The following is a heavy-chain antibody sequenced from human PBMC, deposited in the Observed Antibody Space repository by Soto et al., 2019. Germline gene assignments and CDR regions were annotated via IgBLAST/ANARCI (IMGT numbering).Heavy chain of an antibody. J-gene: IGHJ4*02. CDR1: GGSISSSSYY. CDR2: IYYSGST. V-gene: IGHV4-39*01. Sequence: TSETLSLTCTVSGGSISSSSYYWGWIRQPPGKGLEWIGSIYYSGSTYYNPSLKSRVTISVDTSKNQFSLKLSSVTAADTAVYYCASLLNYRAAAGPSNDYWGQGTLVTVSS. CDR3: ASLLNYRAAAGPSNDY. D-gene: IGHD6-13*01.